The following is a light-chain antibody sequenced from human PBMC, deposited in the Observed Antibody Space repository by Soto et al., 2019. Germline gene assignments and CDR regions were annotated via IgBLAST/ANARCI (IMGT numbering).Light chain of an antibody. CDR2: AAS. CDR1: QSINTY. V-gene: IGKV1-39*01. J-gene: IGKJ5*01. CDR3: QQTYSAPP. Sequence: DIQMTQSPSSLSASVGDRVTITCRASQSINTYLNWYQQKPGKAPKLLIYAASGLQSGVPSRFSGRGSGAAFTLPITSLQPEHFATYFCQQTYSAPPFGQGTRLEI.